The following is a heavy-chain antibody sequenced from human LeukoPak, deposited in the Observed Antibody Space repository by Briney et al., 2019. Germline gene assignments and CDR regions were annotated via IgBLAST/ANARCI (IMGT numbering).Heavy chain of an antibody. D-gene: IGHD1-26*01. CDR1: GFTFSSYS. V-gene: IGHV3-21*01. CDR2: ISSSGSYI. CDR3: ARDGSGSYRNPDY. J-gene: IGHJ4*02. Sequence: GGSLRLSCVDSGFTFSSYSMNWVRQAPGKGLEWVSSISSSGSYIYYADSVKGRFTISRDNAKNSLYLQMNSLRAEDTAVYYCARDGSGSYRNPDYWGQGTLVTVSS.